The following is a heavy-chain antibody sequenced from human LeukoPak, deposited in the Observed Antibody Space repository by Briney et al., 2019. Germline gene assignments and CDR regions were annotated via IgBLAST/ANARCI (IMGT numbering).Heavy chain of an antibody. CDR3: ARAVYGDGEGY. D-gene: IGHD4-17*01. V-gene: IGHV3-9*01. CDR2: ISWNSGSI. CDR1: GFTFDDYA. J-gene: IGHJ4*02. Sequence: GGSLRLSCAASGFTFDDYAMHWVRQAPGKGLEWVSGISWNSGSIGYADSVKGRFTISRDNAKNSLYLQMNSLRAEDTAVYYCARAVYGDGEGYWGQGTLVTVSS.